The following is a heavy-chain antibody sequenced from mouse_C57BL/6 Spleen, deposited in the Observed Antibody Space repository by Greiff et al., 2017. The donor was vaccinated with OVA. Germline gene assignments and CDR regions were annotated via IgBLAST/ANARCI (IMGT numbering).Heavy chain of an antibody. V-gene: IGHV10-1*01. Sequence: EVHLVESGGGLVQPKGSLKLSCAASGFSFNTYAMNWVRQAPGKGLEWVARIRSKSNNYATYYADSVKDRFTISRDDSESMLYLQMNNLKTEDTAMYYCVRQELRRGYYFDYWGQGTTLTVSS. J-gene: IGHJ2*01. CDR2: IRSKSNNYAT. CDR3: VRQELRRGYYFDY. CDR1: GFSFNTYA. D-gene: IGHD2-12*01.